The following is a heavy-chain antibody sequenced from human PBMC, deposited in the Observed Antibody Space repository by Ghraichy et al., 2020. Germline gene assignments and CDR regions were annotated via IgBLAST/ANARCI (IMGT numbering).Heavy chain of an antibody. CDR1: GFSFSTYW. CDR3: ARDEAGYDS. CDR2: IKEDGSED. V-gene: IGHV3-7*03. Sequence: GESLNISCEASGFSFSTYWMSWVRQAPGKGLEWVANIKEDGSEDYYVDSVKGRFTISRDNAKKSLYLQMNSLRLEDTAVYFCARDEAGYDSWGQGTLVTVSS. D-gene: IGHD5-12*01. J-gene: IGHJ5*01.